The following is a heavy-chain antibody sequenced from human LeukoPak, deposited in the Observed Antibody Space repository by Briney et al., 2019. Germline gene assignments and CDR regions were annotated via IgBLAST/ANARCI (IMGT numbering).Heavy chain of an antibody. Sequence: PSETLSLTCTVSGGSISGYYWSWIRQHAGKELEWIGRIYNSGTTHDNPSLKSRVTMSVDTSKNQVSLKVSSVTAADTAVYYCARQDSKVGAYTGPYYFDYWGQGTLVTVSS. V-gene: IGHV4-4*07. D-gene: IGHD1-26*01. CDR3: ARQDSKVGAYTGPYYFDY. CDR2: IYNSGTT. CDR1: GGSISGYY. J-gene: IGHJ4*02.